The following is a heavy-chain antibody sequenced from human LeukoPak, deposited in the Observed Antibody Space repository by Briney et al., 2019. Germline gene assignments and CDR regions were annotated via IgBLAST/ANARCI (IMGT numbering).Heavy chain of an antibody. CDR1: GYTFTGYY. D-gene: IGHD2-2*01. CDR3: ARGGVLGYCSSTSCADFDY. J-gene: IGHJ4*02. CDR2: INPNSGGT. Sequence: GASVKVSCKASGYTFTGYYMHWVRQAPGQGLEWMGWINPNSGGTNYAQKFQGRVTMTRDTSISTAYMELSRLRSDDTAVYYCARGGVLGYCSSTSCADFDYWGQGTLVTVSP. V-gene: IGHV1-2*02.